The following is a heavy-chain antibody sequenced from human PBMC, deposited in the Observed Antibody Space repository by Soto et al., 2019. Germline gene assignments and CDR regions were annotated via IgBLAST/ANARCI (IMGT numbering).Heavy chain of an antibody. CDR2: ISGSGGST. Sequence: EVQLLESGGGLVQPGGSLRLSCAASGFTFSSYAMSCVRQAPGKGLEWVSAISGSGGSTYYADSVKGRFTISRDNSKNTLYLQMSSLRAEDTAVYYCAKDQLAYITMVRGAVDYWGQGTLVTVSS. CDR1: GFTFSSYA. J-gene: IGHJ4*02. D-gene: IGHD3-10*01. CDR3: AKDQLAYITMVRGAVDY. V-gene: IGHV3-23*01.